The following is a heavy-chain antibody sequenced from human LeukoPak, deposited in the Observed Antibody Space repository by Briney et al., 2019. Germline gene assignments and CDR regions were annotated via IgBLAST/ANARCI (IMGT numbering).Heavy chain of an antibody. CDR1: GYTFTGYY. D-gene: IGHD6-13*01. J-gene: IGHJ6*03. CDR2: INPNSGGT. CDR3: ARAITGIAAAGRDYYYYYYMDV. V-gene: IGHV1-2*06. Sequence: ASVKVSCKASGYTFTGYYMHWVRQAPGQGLEWMGRINPNSGGTNYAQKFQGRVTMTRDTSISTAYMELSRLRSDDTAVYYCARAITGIAAAGRDYYYYYYMDVWGKGTTATVSS.